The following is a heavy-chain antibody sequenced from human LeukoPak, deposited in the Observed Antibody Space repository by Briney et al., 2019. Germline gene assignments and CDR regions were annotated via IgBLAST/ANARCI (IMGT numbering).Heavy chain of an antibody. CDR1: GFTFSSYS. CDR3: ARVKALSGTTTGGMDV. J-gene: IGHJ6*02. CDR2: ISSSSSFI. V-gene: IGHV3-21*01. Sequence: GGSLRLSCAASGFTFSSYSMNWVRQAPGKGLEWVSSISSSSSFIYYADSVKGRFTISRDNAKNSLYLQMNSLRAEDTAVYYCARVKALSGTTTGGMDVWGQGTTVTVSS. D-gene: IGHD1-20*01.